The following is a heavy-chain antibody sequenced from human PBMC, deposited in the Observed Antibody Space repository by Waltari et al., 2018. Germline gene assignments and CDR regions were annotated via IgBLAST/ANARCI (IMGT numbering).Heavy chain of an antibody. V-gene: IGHV3-33*06. CDR1: GFHFSSYG. CDR3: AKDLTGAPDY. J-gene: IGHJ4*02. Sequence: QVQLVESGGGVVQPGRSLRISCAASGFHFSSYGMHWVRQAPGKGLEWVAVIWYDGSNKYYADSVKGRFTISRDNSKNTLYLQMNSLRAEDTAVYYCAKDLTGAPDYWGQGTLVTVSS. CDR2: IWYDGSNK. D-gene: IGHD1-26*01.